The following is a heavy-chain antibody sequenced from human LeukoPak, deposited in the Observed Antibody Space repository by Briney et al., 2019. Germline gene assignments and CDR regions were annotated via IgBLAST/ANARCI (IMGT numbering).Heavy chain of an antibody. V-gene: IGHV3-23*01. CDR2: IIGRLHRT. Sequence: GGSLRLSCAASGFTLTSYAMSWVRPAPGKGLEWVSAIIGRLHRTYYADSVEGRFTISRDNSKNTLYLQMNSLRAEDTAVYYCARDVYYGMDVWGQGTTVTVSS. J-gene: IGHJ6*02. CDR3: ARDVYYGMDV. CDR1: GFTLTSYA.